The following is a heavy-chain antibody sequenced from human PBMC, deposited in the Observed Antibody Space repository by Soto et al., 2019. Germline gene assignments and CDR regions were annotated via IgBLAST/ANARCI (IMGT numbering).Heavy chain of an antibody. CDR1: GDSVSSNSAA. Sequence: QVQLQQSGPGLVKPSQTLSLTCAISGDSVSSNSAAWNWIRQSPSRGLEWLGRAYYRSQWYYDSAVFVRSRITVIPDTSKNQFSLQLSSVTPEDTAVYFCTNQKGDSRTYNGMAVWAKGPRSSSP. V-gene: IGHV6-1*01. CDR3: TNQKGDSRTYNGMAV. J-gene: IGHJ6*02. CDR2: AYYRSQWYY. D-gene: IGHD2-21*02.